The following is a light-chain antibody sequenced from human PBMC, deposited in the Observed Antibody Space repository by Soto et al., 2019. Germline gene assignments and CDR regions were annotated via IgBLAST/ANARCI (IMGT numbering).Light chain of an antibody. J-gene: IGLJ2*01. CDR1: SSNIGAGYD. V-gene: IGLV1-40*01. Sequence: QYVLTQPPSVSGAPGQRVTISCTGSSSNIGAGYDVHWYQQLPGTAPKLLIYGNSNRPSGVPDRFSGSKSGTSAYLAITGLQAEDEADYYCQSYDSSLSGYVVFGGGTKLTVL. CDR2: GNS. CDR3: QSYDSSLSGYVV.